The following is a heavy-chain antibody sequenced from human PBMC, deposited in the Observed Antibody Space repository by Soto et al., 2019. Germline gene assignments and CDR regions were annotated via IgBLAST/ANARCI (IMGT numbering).Heavy chain of an antibody. CDR3: ATITGTSSFDN. CDR1: GYTFTSYG. J-gene: IGHJ4*02. D-gene: IGHD1-20*01. CDR2: ISAYNGNT. V-gene: IGHV1-18*01. Sequence: QVQLVQSGAEVKKPGASVKVSCKASGYTFTSYGISWVRQAPGQGLEWMGWISAYNGNTNYAQKLQGRVNMTTDTSTSTGYMELRSLRSADTTVYYCATITGTSSFDNGGQGTLVTVSS.